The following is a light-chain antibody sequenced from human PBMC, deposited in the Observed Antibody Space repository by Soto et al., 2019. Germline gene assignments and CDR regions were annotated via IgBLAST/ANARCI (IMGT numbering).Light chain of an antibody. CDR2: RNN. CDR1: SSNIGGNY. Sequence: QSVLTQPPSASGTPGQSIAISCSGSSSNIGGNYVYWYQQLPGTAPKLLIYRNNQRPSGVPDRFSGSKSGTSASLAIGGLRSEDEADYYCAAWDDSLSVVFGGGTKLTVL. CDR3: AAWDDSLSVV. V-gene: IGLV1-47*01. J-gene: IGLJ2*01.